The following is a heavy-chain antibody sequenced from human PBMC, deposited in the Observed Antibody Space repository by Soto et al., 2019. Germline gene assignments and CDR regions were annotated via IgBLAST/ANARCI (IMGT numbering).Heavy chain of an antibody. V-gene: IGHV3-21*01. CDR3: ARDSMIAVAGYYYYYGMDV. Sequence: GGSLRLSCAASGFTFSSYAVSWVRQAPGKGPEWISSISSSSSYIYYADSVKGRFTISRDNAKNSLYLQMNSLRAEDTAVYYCARDSMIAVAGYYYYYGMDVWGQGTTVTVSS. CDR1: GFTFSSYA. J-gene: IGHJ6*02. D-gene: IGHD6-19*01. CDR2: ISSSSSYI.